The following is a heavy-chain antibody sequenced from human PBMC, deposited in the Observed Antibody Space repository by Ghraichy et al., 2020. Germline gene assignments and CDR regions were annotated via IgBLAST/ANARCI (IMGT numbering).Heavy chain of an antibody. CDR3: SIGVRNLLFSVH. V-gene: IGHV1-8*01. J-gene: IGHJ4*01. CDR1: GYTFSNFD. CDR2: MNPVSGNT. Sequence: ASVKVSCKASGYTFSNFDIIWVRQAAGQGLEWMGWMNPVSGNTNFIQKFRGRVTLTSDISISTAYMELSALISDDTAVYYCSIGVRNLLFSVHWGHGTLVAVAS. D-gene: IGHD1-14*01.